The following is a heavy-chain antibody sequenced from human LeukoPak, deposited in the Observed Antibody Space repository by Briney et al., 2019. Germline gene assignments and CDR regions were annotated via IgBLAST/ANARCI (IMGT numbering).Heavy chain of an antibody. J-gene: IGHJ4*02. CDR1: GFTFSSYA. V-gene: IGHV3-30-3*01. D-gene: IGHD3-10*01. CDR3: ARGGVTLGEFDY. CDR2: ISYDGSNK. Sequence: GRSLRLSCAASGFTFSSYAMHWVRQAPGKGLEWVAVISYDGSNKYYADSVKGRFTISRDNSKNTLYLQMNSLRAEDTAVYYCARGGVTLGEFDYWGQGTLVTASS.